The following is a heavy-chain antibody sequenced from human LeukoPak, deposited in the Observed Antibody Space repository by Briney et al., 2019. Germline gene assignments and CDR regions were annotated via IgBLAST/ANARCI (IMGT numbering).Heavy chain of an antibody. Sequence: GGSLRLSCAASGFTSSSYAMSWVRQAPGKGLEWVSAISGSGGSTYCADSVKGRFTISRDNSKNTLYLQMNSLRAEDTAVYYCAKGYYDSSGSRHYYYYGMDVWGQGTTVTVSS. CDR2: ISGSGGST. CDR1: GFTSSSYA. J-gene: IGHJ6*02. D-gene: IGHD3-22*01. CDR3: AKGYYDSSGSRHYYYYGMDV. V-gene: IGHV3-23*01.